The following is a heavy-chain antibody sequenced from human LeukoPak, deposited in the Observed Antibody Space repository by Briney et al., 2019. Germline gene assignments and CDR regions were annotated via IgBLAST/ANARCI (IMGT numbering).Heavy chain of an antibody. D-gene: IGHD2-2*01. V-gene: IGHV3-7*03. CDR1: GFTFSSYW. CDR2: IKQDGSEK. CDR3: AKFKCSVVPAAIFDY. Sequence: GGSLRLSCAASGFTFSSYWMSWVRQAPGKGLEWVANIKQDGSEKYYVDSVKGRFTISRDNAKNSLYLQMNSLRAEDTAVYYCAKFKCSVVPAAIFDYWGQGTLVTVSS. J-gene: IGHJ4*02.